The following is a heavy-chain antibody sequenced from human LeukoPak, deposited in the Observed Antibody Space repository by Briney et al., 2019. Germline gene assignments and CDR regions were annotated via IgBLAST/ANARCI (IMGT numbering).Heavy chain of an antibody. D-gene: IGHD6-13*01. CDR2: IYYSGST. V-gene: IGHV4-39*01. CDR3: ARHRNIAAAGKTHDAFDI. J-gene: IGHJ3*02. CDR1: GCSISSSSYY. Sequence: SETLSLTCTVSGCSISSSSYYWGWIRQPPGKGLEWIGSIYYSGSTYYNPSLKSRVTISVDTSKNQFSLKLSSVTAADTAVYYCARHRNIAAAGKTHDAFDIWGQGTMVTVSS.